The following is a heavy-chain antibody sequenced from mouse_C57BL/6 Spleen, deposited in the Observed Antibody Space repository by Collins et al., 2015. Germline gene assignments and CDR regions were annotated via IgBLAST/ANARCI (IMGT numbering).Heavy chain of an antibody. Sequence: TDYNAAFMSRLSITKDNSKSQVFFKMNSLQADDTAIYYCAKIDGYPYWYFDVWGAGTTVTVSS. CDR2: T. J-gene: IGHJ1*01. CDR3: AKIDGYPYWYFDV. D-gene: IGHD2-3*01. V-gene: IGHV2-5*01.